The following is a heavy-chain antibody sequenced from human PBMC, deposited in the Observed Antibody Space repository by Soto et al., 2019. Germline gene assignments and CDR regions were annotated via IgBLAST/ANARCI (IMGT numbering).Heavy chain of an antibody. CDR3: ARDSRYYYDSSGYYRMNY. J-gene: IGHJ4*02. D-gene: IGHD3-22*01. CDR1: GYTFTSYG. V-gene: IGHV1-18*01. CDR2: ISAYNGNT. Sequence: ASVKVSCKASGYTFTSYGISWVRQAPGQGLEWMGWISAYNGNTNYAQKLQGRVTMTTDTSTSTAYMELRSLRSDDTAVYYCARDSRYYYDSSGYYRMNYWGQGTLVTSPQ.